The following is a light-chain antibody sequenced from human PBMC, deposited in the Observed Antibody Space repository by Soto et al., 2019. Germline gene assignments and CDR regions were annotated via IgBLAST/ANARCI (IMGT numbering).Light chain of an antibody. CDR1: QNISTW. J-gene: IGKJ4*01. V-gene: IGKV1-33*01. CDR3: QQYDNRLT. Sequence: DIQMTQSPSTLSASVGDRVTITFRASQNISTWLAWYQQKPGKAPNLLIYDASNLESGVPSRFSGSGSGTDFTFTISSLQPEDIATYYCQQYDNRLTFGGGTKVDIK. CDR2: DAS.